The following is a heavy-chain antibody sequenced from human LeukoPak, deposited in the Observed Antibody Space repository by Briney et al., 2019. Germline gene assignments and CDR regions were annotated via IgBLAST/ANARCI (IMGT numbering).Heavy chain of an antibody. CDR1: GGSISSYY. V-gene: IGHV4-59*01. J-gene: IGHJ4*02. CDR2: IYYSGST. CDR3: ARVSYYDSSGYYYASYYFDY. D-gene: IGHD3-22*01. Sequence: SETLSLTWTVSGGSISSYYWSWIRQPPGKGLEWIGYIYYSGSTNYNPSLKSRVTISVDTSKNQFSLKLSSVTAADTAVYYCARVSYYDSSGYYYASYYFDYWGQGTLVTVSS.